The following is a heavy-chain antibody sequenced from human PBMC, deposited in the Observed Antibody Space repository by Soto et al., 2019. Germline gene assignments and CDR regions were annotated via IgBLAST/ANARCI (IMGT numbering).Heavy chain of an antibody. CDR3: ARISHYGEVGY. CDR1: GFTFSSYW. J-gene: IGHJ4*02. Sequence: EVQLVESGGGLVQPGGSLRLSCAASGFTFSSYWMSWVRQAPGKGLEWVANIKQDGSEKYYVDSVKGRFTISRDNAKNSLYLQMNILRAEDTSVYYCARISHYGEVGYWGQGTLVTVSS. CDR2: IKQDGSEK. V-gene: IGHV3-7*01. D-gene: IGHD4-17*01.